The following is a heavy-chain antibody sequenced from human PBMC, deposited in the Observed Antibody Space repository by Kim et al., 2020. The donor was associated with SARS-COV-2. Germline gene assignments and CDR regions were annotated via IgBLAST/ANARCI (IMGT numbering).Heavy chain of an antibody. D-gene: IGHD1-7*01. J-gene: IGHJ5*02. Sequence: SVQGQVTISADKSISTAYLQWSSLKASDTAMYYCARRGQIGTTRGGWFDPWGQGTLVTVSS. V-gene: IGHV5-51*01. CDR3: ARRGQIGTTRGGWFDP.